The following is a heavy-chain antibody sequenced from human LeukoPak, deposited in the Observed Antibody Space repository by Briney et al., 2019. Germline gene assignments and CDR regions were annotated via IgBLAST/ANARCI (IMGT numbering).Heavy chain of an antibody. D-gene: IGHD2-8*01. CDR3: VKDRCSNGVGYYYYYMDV. Sequence: GGSLRLSCSASRFTFSNYEMNWVRQAPGKGLEWVAYIQYDGSNEQYADSVKGRFSISRDSSKNILYLQMNSLRAEDTAVYYCVKDRCSNGVGYYYYYMDVWGKGTSVTISS. CDR1: RFTFSNYE. V-gene: IGHV3-30*02. CDR2: IQYDGSNE. J-gene: IGHJ6*03.